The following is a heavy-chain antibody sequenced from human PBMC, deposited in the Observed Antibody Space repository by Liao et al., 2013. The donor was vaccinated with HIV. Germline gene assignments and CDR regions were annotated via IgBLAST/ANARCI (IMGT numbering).Heavy chain of an antibody. J-gene: IGHJ6*03. CDR1: GGSLSGYY. V-gene: IGHV4-34*01. D-gene: IGHD3-22*01. CDR2: INHSGST. Sequence: QVQLQQWGAGLLKPSETLSLTCAVYGGSLSGYYWSWIRQPPGKGLEWIAEINHSGSTNYIPSLKSRVTISVDTSKNQLSLKLSSVTAADTAVYYCAREGVADDSSGYYSPPYYYYYMDVWGKGTTVTVSS. CDR3: AREGVADDSSGYYSPPYYYYYMDV.